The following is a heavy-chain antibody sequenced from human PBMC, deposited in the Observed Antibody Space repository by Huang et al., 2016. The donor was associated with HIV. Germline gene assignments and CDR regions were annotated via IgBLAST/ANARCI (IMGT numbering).Heavy chain of an antibody. V-gene: IGHV4-34*02. Sequence: QMQLQQRGAGLLKPSETLSLTCGVSGGSFTGNYLTWIRQAPGKGLEWIGEVNDSGATNYNPSRNGRVTIALDKSNRELSLNLRSVTAADTAVYYCARRWTILEWLLGLDVWGQGTTVSVSS. CDR3: ARRWTILEWLLGLDV. D-gene: IGHD3-3*01. J-gene: IGHJ6*02. CDR2: VNDSGAT. CDR1: GGSFTGNY.